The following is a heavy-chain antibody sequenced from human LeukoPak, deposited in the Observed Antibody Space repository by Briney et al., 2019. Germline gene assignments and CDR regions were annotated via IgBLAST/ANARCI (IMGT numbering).Heavy chain of an antibody. J-gene: IGHJ3*01. CDR2: IKEDGSEE. D-gene: IGHD2-2*01. Sequence: GGSLRLSCSASGFNFNTFWMTWVRQAPGKGLEWVANIKEDGSEEYYVDSVKGRFTISRDNAKNSLYLQMDSLRAEDTAVYYCARPRYCSSISCYFHAFDVWGQGTMVTVSS. V-gene: IGHV3-7*01. CDR1: GFNFNTFW. CDR3: ARPRYCSSISCYFHAFDV.